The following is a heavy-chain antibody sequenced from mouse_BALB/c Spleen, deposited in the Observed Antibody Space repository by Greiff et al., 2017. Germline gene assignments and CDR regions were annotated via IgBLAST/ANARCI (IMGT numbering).Heavy chain of an antibody. CDR2: ISDGGSYT. CDR3: ARDRGMITTTGCAY. V-gene: IGHV5-4*02. CDR1: GFTFSDYY. Sequence: EVKLVESGGGLVKPGGSLKLSCAASGFTFSDYYMYWVRQTPEKRLEWVATISDGGSYTYYPDSVKGRFTISRDNAKNNLYLQMSSLKSEDTAMYNCARDRGMITTTGCAYWGQGTLVTVSA. D-gene: IGHD2-4*01. J-gene: IGHJ3*01.